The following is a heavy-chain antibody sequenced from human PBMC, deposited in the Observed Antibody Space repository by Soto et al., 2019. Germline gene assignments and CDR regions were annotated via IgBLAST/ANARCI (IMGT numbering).Heavy chain of an antibody. CDR3: AKVAPPVYGGLVYYFDY. V-gene: IGHV3-23*01. J-gene: IGHJ4*02. Sequence: PGGSLRLSCAASGFTFSSYAMSWVRQAPGKGLEWVSAISGSGGSTYYADSVKGRFTISRDNSKNTLYLQMNSLRAEDTAVYYCAKVAPPVYGGLVYYFDYWGQGTLVTVSS. D-gene: IGHD3-10*01. CDR1: GFTFSSYA. CDR2: ISGSGGST.